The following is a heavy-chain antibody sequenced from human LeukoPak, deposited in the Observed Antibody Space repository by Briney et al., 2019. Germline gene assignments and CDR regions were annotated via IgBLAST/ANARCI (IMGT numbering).Heavy chain of an antibody. V-gene: IGHV1-8*02. D-gene: IGHD5-18*01. Sequence: GASVKVSCKASGYTFTSYGISWVRQATGQGREWVGWMNPNSGNTGYAEKFQGRVTMTRNISIRTAYMELSTLRSDDTAVYYCARGRGYSYGYADYWGQGTLVTVSS. J-gene: IGHJ4*02. CDR3: ARGRGYSYGYADY. CDR2: MNPNSGNT. CDR1: GYTFTSYG.